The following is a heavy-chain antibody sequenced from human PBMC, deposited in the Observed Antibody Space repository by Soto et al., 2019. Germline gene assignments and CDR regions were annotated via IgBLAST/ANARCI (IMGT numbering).Heavy chain of an antibody. CDR1: GYTLTELS. D-gene: IGHD1-1*01. V-gene: IGHV1-24*01. CDR2: FDPEDGET. J-gene: IGHJ4*02. CDR3: ATDLRPNYYFDY. Sequence: ASVKVSCKVSGYTLTELSMHWVRQAPGKGLEWMGGFDPEDGETIYAQKFQGRVTMTEDTSTDTAYMELSSLRSEDTAVYYCATDLRPNYYFDYWGQGTLVTVSS.